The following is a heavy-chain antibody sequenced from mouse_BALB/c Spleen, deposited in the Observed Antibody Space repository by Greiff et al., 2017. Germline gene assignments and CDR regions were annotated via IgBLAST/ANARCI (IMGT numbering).Heavy chain of an antibody. CDR1: GYSITSDYA. Sequence: VQLKESGPGLVKPSQSLSLTCTVTGYSITSDYAWNWIRQFPGNKLEWMGYISYSGSTSYNPSLKSRISITRDTSKNQFFLQLNSVTTEDTATYYCAYGNYGAWFAYWGQGTLVTVSA. CDR3: AYGNYGAWFAY. V-gene: IGHV3-2*02. D-gene: IGHD2-1*01. CDR2: ISYSGST. J-gene: IGHJ3*01.